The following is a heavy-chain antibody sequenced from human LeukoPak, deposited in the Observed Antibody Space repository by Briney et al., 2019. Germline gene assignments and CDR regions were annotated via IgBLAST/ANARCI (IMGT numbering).Heavy chain of an antibody. CDR2: IKQDGGEI. CDR3: ARSPLSITMVRGVPYYFDY. CDR1: GFTFSSYW. D-gene: IGHD3-10*01. J-gene: IGHJ4*02. Sequence: GGSLRLSCAASGFTFSSYWMSWVRQAPGKGLEWVANIKQDGGEIYYVDSVKGRFTISRDNAKNSLYLQMNSLRAEDTAVYYCARSPLSITMVRGVPYYFDYWGQGTLVTVSS. V-gene: IGHV3-7*01.